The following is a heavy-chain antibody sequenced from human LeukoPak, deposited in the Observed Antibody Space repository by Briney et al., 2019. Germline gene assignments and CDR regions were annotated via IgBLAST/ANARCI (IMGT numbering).Heavy chain of an antibody. V-gene: IGHV3-11*01. CDR3: ARDGDYGGNSRFFFDI. CDR2: ISSSGSTI. CDR1: GFTLSDYY. D-gene: IGHD4-23*01. J-gene: IGHJ3*02. Sequence: AGSLRLACAASGFTLSDYYIGWIRQAPGKGLEWVSYISSSGSTIYYADSVKGRFTISRDNAKNSLYLQMNSLRAKDTTLYYCARDGDYGGNSRFFFDIWGQGTMVTVSS.